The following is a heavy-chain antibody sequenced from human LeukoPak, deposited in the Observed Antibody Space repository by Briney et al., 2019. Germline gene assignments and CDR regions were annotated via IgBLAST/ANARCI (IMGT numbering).Heavy chain of an antibody. CDR2: IKEDGSEK. CDR1: GFMFSSYW. V-gene: IGHV3-7*01. D-gene: IGHD1-26*01. Sequence: PGGSLRLSCAASGFMFSSYWMSWVRQAPEKGLEWVANIKEDGSEKYYVDSVKGRFTISRDNAKNSLYLQMNSLRAEDTAIYYCARDKGVVGTLAPWGQGTLVTVSS. CDR3: ARDKGVVGTLAP. J-gene: IGHJ5*02.